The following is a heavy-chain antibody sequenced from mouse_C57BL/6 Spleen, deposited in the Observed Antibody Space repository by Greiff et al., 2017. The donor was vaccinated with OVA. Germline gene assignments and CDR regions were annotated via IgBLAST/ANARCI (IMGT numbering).Heavy chain of an antibody. J-gene: IGHJ2*01. CDR1: GFNIKDYY. CDR3: TTGYYYGSSWTDY. CDR2: IDPEDGDT. V-gene: IGHV14-1*01. Sequence: EVKLVESGAELVRPGASVKLSCTASGFNIKDYYMHWVKQRPEQGLEWIGRIDPEDGDTEYAPKFQGKATMTAETSSNTAYLQLSSLTSEDTAVYYCTTGYYYGSSWTDYWGQGTTLTVSS. D-gene: IGHD1-1*01.